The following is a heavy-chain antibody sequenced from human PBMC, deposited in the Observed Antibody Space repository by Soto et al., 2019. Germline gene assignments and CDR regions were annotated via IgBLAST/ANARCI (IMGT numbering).Heavy chain of an antibody. CDR3: ARGYYDILTGYPQGPPNFDY. V-gene: IGHV1-18*01. CDR1: GYTFTSYG. CDR2: ISAYNGNT. D-gene: IGHD3-9*01. J-gene: IGHJ4*02. Sequence: GASVKVSCKASGYTFTSYGISWVRQAPGQGXEWMGWISAYNGNTNYAQKLQGRVTMTTDTSTSTAYMELRSLRSDDTAVYYCARGYYDILTGYPQGPPNFDYWGQGTLVTVSS.